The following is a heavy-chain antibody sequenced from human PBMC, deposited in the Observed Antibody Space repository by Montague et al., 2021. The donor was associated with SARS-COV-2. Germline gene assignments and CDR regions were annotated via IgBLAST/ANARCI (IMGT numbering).Heavy chain of an antibody. J-gene: IGHJ3*02. CDR2: SGSN. V-gene: IGHV4-59*01. CDR3: DRSSVWMGNAFDI. D-gene: IGHD6-19*01. Sequence: SGSNNYNPSLKSRVTISVDTSKNQFSMNLSSVTAAETDVYYCDRSSVWMGNAFDIWGQGTMGTGYS.